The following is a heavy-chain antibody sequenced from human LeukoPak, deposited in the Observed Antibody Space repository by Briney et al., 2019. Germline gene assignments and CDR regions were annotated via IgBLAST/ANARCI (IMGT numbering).Heavy chain of an antibody. CDR2: ISGSGGST. D-gene: IGHD3-22*01. Sequence: GGSLRLSCAASGFTFSSYAMSWVRQAPGKGLEWVSAISGSGGSTYYADSVKGRFTISRDNSKNTLYLQMNGLRAEDTAVYYCAKHYDSSGYYYRRGMDVWGQGTTVTVSS. CDR1: GFTFSSYA. J-gene: IGHJ6*02. V-gene: IGHV3-23*01. CDR3: AKHYDSSGYYYRRGMDV.